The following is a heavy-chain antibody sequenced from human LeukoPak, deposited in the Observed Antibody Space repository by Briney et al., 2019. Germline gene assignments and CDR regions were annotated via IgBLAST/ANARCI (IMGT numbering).Heavy chain of an antibody. CDR3: ARPTDGDSTRYGMDV. J-gene: IGHJ6*02. CDR1: GFVVGGNY. CDR2: IYSGGST. D-gene: IGHD2-21*02. V-gene: IGHV3-53*01. Sequence: GGSLRLSCAASGFVVGGNYMSWVRQAPGKGLEWVSVIYSGGSTYYADSVKGRFSTSRDSSTSTLFLQMDSLRVEDTAMYYCARPTDGDSTRYGMDVWGQGTTVTVSS.